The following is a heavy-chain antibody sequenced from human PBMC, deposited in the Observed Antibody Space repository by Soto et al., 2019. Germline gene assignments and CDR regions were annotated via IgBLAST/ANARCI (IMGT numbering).Heavy chain of an antibody. D-gene: IGHD2-2*01. CDR1: GGSFSGYY. J-gene: IGHJ4*02. CDR2: INHSGST. Sequence: SETLSLTCAVYGGSFSGYYWSWIRQPPGKGLEWIGEINHSGSTNYNPSLKSRVTISVDTSKNQFSLKLSSVTAADTAVYYCARGGPNFDIVVVPAAPFDYWGQGTLVTVSS. CDR3: ARGGPNFDIVVVPAAPFDY. V-gene: IGHV4-34*01.